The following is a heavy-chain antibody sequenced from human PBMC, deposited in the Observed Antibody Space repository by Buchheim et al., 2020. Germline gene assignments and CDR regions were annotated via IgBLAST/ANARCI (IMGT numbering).Heavy chain of an antibody. CDR1: GFTFSRNW. CDR3: AKDLPYYDFWSGYYTNYYYGMDV. CDR2: INSDGSNT. Sequence: EVQLVESGGGLVQPGGSLRLSCAASGFTFSRNWMHWVRQVPGKGLVWVSRINSDGSNTSYADSVKGRFTISRDNSKNTLYLQMNSLRAEDTAVYYCAKDLPYYDFWSGYYTNYYYGMDVWGQGTT. J-gene: IGHJ6*02. V-gene: IGHV3-74*01. D-gene: IGHD3-3*01.